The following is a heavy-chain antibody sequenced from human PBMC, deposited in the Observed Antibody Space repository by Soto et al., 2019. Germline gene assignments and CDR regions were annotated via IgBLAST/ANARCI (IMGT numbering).Heavy chain of an antibody. CDR1: GGSISSGGYY. D-gene: IGHD6-6*01. CDR3: ARFSERYSSSSAWLDP. J-gene: IGHJ5*02. V-gene: IGHV4-31*03. CDR2: IYYSGST. Sequence: PSETLSLTCTVSGGSISSGGYYWSWIRQHPGKGLEWIGYIYYSGSTYYNPSLKSRVTISVDTSKNQFSLKLSSVTAADTAVYYCARFSERYSSSSAWLDPWGQGTLVSVSS.